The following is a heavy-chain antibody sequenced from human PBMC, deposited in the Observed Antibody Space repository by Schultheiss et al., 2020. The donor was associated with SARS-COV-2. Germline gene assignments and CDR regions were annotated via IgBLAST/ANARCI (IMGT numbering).Heavy chain of an antibody. J-gene: IGHJ5*02. CDR2: INWNGGST. Sequence: GGSLRLSCAASGFTFDDYGMSWVRQAPGKGLEWVSGINWNGGSTGYADSVKGRFTISRDNAKSSLYLQMNSLRAGDTAVYYCAKEGATIFGVVINNWFDPWGQGTLVTVSS. D-gene: IGHD3-3*01. CDR3: AKEGATIFGVVINNWFDP. CDR1: GFTFDDYG. V-gene: IGHV3-20*04.